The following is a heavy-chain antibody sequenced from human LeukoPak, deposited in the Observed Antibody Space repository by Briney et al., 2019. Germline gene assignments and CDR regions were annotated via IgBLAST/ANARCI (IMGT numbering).Heavy chain of an antibody. Sequence: GGSLRLSCAASGFTFSTYGTHWVRQAPGKGLEWVAFIWYDGSSKYYADSVKGRFTISRDNSKNTLYLQVNSLRAEDTAVYYCAKDGDTAMVFDYWGQGTLVTVSS. CDR1: GFTFSTYG. D-gene: IGHD5-18*01. V-gene: IGHV3-30*02. CDR3: AKDGDTAMVFDY. CDR2: IWYDGSSK. J-gene: IGHJ4*02.